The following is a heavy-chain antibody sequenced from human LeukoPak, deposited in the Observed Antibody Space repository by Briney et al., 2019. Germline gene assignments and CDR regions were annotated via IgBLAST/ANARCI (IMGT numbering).Heavy chain of an antibody. CDR2: IYYSGST. D-gene: IGHD5-12*01. Sequence: SETLSLTCTVSGGSISSYYWSWIRQPPGKGLEWIGYIYYSGSTNYNPSLKSRVTISVDTSKNQFTLKLSSVTAADTAVYYCARADIVATIFDYWGQGTLVTVSS. V-gene: IGHV4-59*01. J-gene: IGHJ4*02. CDR3: ARADIVATIFDY. CDR1: GGSISSYY.